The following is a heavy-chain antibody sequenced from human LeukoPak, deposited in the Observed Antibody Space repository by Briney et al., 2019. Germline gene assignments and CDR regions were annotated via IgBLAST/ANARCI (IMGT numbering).Heavy chain of an antibody. V-gene: IGHV1-46*01. D-gene: IGHD3-22*01. CDR2: INPSGGTT. Sequence: ASVKVSCKASGYTFTSYYMHWVRQAPGQGLEWMGIINPSGGTTTYAQKFQGRLTMTRDMSTSTVYMELSSLRSEDTAVYYCARESSTNYYDSSGYLTPFNAFDIWGQGTMVTVSS. J-gene: IGHJ3*02. CDR1: GYTFTSYY. CDR3: ARESSTNYYDSSGYLTPFNAFDI.